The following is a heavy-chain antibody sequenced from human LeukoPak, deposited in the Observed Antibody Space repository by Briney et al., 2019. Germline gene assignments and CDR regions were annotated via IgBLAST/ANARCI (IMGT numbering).Heavy chain of an antibody. D-gene: IGHD4-17*01. V-gene: IGHV4-4*02. CDR2: IYHSGCT. CDR3: ARLRDYGDGLDAFDI. CDR1: GGSISSSNW. Sequence: SGTLSLTCAVSGGSISSSNWWSWVRQPPGKGLEWIGEIYHSGCTNYNPSLKGRVTISVDTSKNQFSLKLSSVTAADTAVYYCARLRDYGDGLDAFDIWGQGTMVTVSS. J-gene: IGHJ3*02.